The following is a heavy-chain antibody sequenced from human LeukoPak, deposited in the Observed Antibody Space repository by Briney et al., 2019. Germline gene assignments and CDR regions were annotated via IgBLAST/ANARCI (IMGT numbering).Heavy chain of an antibody. V-gene: IGHV4-59*01. CDR2: IYYSGST. Sequence: PSETLSLTCTVSGGSISSYYWSWIRQPPGKGLEWIGYIYYSGSTNYNPSLKSRVTISVDTSKNQFSLKLSSVTAADTAVYYCARGGSSPYFDYWGQGTLVTVSS. J-gene: IGHJ4*02. CDR1: GGSISSYY. D-gene: IGHD6-13*01. CDR3: ARGGSSPYFDY.